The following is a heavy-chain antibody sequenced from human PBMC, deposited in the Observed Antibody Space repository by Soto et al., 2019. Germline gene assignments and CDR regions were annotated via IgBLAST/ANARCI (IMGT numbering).Heavy chain of an antibody. Sequence: GGSLKLSCAASGFTFSSYAMHWVRQAPGKGLEWVAVISYDGSNKYYADSVKGRFTISRDNSKNTLYLQMNSLRAEDTAVYYCARVQQWLVSHGRYGMDVWGQGTTVTVSS. CDR1: GFTFSSYA. V-gene: IGHV3-30-3*01. D-gene: IGHD6-19*01. CDR3: ARVQQWLVSHGRYGMDV. J-gene: IGHJ6*02. CDR2: ISYDGSNK.